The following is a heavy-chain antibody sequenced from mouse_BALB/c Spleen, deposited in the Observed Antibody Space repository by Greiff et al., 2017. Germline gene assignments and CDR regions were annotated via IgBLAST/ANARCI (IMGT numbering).Heavy chain of an antibody. Sequence: EVQGVESGGGLVQPGGSLKLSCAASGFTFSSYGMSWVRQTPDKRLELVATINSNGGSTYYPDSVKGRFTISRDNAKNTLYLQMSSLKYEDTAMYYCAIYNSTGFAYWGQGTLVTVSA. CDR3: AIYNSTGFAY. D-gene: IGHD1-3*01. CDR1: GFTFSSYG. CDR2: INSNGGST. V-gene: IGHV5-6-3*01. J-gene: IGHJ3*01.